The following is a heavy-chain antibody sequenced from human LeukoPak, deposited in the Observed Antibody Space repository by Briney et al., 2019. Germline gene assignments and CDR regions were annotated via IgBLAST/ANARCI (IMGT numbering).Heavy chain of an antibody. J-gene: IGHJ4*02. CDR2: IAASDDST. V-gene: IGHV3-23*01. CDR3: ANFLTGYTIPNYFDS. CDR1: GFTFRKYA. Sequence: GGSLRLSCAASGFTFRKYAMSWVRQAPGRGLEWVSAIAASDDSTYYADSVKGRFTISRDISRNTVYLQMNSLKAEDTAVYCCANFLTGYTIPNYFDSWGQGILVTVSS. D-gene: IGHD3-9*01.